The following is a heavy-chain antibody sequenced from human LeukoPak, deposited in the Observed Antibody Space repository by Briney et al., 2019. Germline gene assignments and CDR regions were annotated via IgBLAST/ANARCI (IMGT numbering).Heavy chain of an antibody. D-gene: IGHD3-10*01. Sequence: SETLSLTCTVSGVSISSYYWSWIRQPPGKGLEWIGYIYYSGSTNYNPSLKSRVTISVDTSKNQFSLKLSSVTAADTAVYYCARHGLLWFGARTYYFDYWGQGTLVTVSS. CDR3: ARHGLLWFGARTYYFDY. J-gene: IGHJ4*02. CDR2: IYYSGST. V-gene: IGHV4-59*08. CDR1: GVSISSYY.